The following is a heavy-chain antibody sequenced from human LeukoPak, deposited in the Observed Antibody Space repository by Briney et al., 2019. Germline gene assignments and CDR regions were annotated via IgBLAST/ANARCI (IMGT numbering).Heavy chain of an antibody. J-gene: IGHJ3*02. CDR1: GYTFTGNY. CDR2: INPNNGGT. V-gene: IGHV1-2*02. Sequence: ASVKVSCKASGYTFTGNYLHWVRQAPGQGLEWMGWINPNNGGTNYGQKFRGRVTMTRDTSTTTAYMELSRLRSDDTALYYCAREKYYYDSSGPHGFDIWGRGTMVTVSS. CDR3: AREKYYYDSSGPHGFDI. D-gene: IGHD3-22*01.